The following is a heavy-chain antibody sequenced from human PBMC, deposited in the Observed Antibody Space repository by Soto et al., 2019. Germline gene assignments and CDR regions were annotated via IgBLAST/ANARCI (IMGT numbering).Heavy chain of an antibody. CDR1: GYTFTRYT. CDR2: MNPDNGHT. Sequence: ASVKVSCKASGYTFTRYTMNWVRQAPGQRLEWMGWMNPDNGHTKSSQKFQDRVIITRDTSASTAYMDLSSLRSEDTAVYYCARGIATGQCDPWGQGTLVTVSS. V-gene: IGHV1-3*01. CDR3: ARGIATGQCDP. D-gene: IGHD2-15*01. J-gene: IGHJ5*02.